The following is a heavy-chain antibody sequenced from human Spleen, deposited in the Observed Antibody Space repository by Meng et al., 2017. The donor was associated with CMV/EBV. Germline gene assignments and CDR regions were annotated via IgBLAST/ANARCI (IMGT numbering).Heavy chain of an antibody. CDR3: ARYLRFAYYGMDV. V-gene: IGHV3-66*02. J-gene: IGHJ6*02. Sequence: GESLKISCAASGFSVINYYMNWVRQAPGKGLEWVSLIYTGDTYYADSVKGRFTISRDHSKNTLFLQMDRLRPEDTAVYYCARYLRFAYYGMDVWGQGTTVTVSS. D-gene: IGHD3-3*01. CDR2: IYTGDT. CDR1: GFSVINYY.